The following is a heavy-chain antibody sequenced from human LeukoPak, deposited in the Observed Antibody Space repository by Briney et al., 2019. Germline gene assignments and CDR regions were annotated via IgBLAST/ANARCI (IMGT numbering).Heavy chain of an antibody. V-gene: IGHV4-34*01. CDR1: GGSFSGYY. J-gene: IGHJ6*04. Sequence: SETLSLTCAVYGGSFSGYYWSWIRQPPGKGLDWIGEINHSGSTNYNPSLKSRVTISVDTSKNQFSLKLSSVTAADTAVYYCATRLGSSWFKYGMDVWGKGTTVTVSS. D-gene: IGHD6-13*01. CDR3: ATRLGSSWFKYGMDV. CDR2: INHSGST.